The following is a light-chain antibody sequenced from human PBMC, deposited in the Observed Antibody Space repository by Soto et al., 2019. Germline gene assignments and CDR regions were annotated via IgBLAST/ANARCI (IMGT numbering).Light chain of an antibody. V-gene: IGLV2-14*03. Sequence: QSALTQPASVSGSPGQSITISCTGTSSDVGGYNYVSCYQHHPAKAPQLMIYDVSNRPSGVSNRFSGSKSGNTASLTSSGLQEEEEADYYCSSDTSSSTVVFGGGTQLTVL. J-gene: IGLJ2*01. CDR2: DVS. CDR3: SSDTSSSTVV. CDR1: SSDVGGYNY.